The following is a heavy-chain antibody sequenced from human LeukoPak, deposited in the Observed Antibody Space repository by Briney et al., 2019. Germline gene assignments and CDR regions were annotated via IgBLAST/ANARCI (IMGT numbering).Heavy chain of an antibody. CDR2: INHSGST. J-gene: IGHJ4*02. CDR1: GGSFSGYY. Sequence: KSSETLSLTCAVYGGSFSGYYWSWIRQPPGKGLEWIREINHSGSTNYNPSLKSRVTISVDTSKNQFSLKLSSVTAADTAVYYCASGGGYAYYWGQGTLVTVSS. V-gene: IGHV4-34*01. D-gene: IGHD3-16*01. CDR3: ASGGGYAYY.